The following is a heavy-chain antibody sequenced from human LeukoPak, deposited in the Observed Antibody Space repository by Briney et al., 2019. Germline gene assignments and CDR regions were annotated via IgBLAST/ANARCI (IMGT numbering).Heavy chain of an antibody. Sequence: SETLSLTCAVSGYSISSGYYWGWIRQPPGKGLEWIGSIYHSGSTYYNPSLKSRVTISVDTSKNQFSLRLSSVTAADTAVYYCARPQPGGSGSYYFDYWGQGTLVTVSS. CDR3: ARPQPGGSGSYYFDY. CDR2: IYHSGST. J-gene: IGHJ4*02. D-gene: IGHD1-26*01. V-gene: IGHV4-38-2*01. CDR1: GYSISSGYY.